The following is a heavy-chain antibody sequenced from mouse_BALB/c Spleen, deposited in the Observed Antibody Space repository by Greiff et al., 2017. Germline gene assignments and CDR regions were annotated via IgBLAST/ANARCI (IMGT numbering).Heavy chain of an antibody. Sequence: VKLMESGPGLVAPSQSLSITCTVSGFSLTSYGVHWVRQPPGKGLEWLGVIWAGGSTNYNSALMSRLSISKDNSKSQVFLKMNSLQTDDTAMYYCARVNWDVGYYAMDYWGQGTSVTVSS. D-gene: IGHD4-1*02. J-gene: IGHJ4*01. V-gene: IGHV2-9*02. CDR1: GFSLTSYG. CDR3: ARVNWDVGYYAMDY. CDR2: IWAGGST.